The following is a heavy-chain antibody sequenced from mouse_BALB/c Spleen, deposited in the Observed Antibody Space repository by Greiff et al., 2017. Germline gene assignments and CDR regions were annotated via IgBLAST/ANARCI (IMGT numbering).Heavy chain of an antibody. CDR1: GFSLTSYG. J-gene: IGHJ1*01. CDR2: IWAGGST. Sequence: VMLVESGPGLVAPSQSLSITCTVSGFSLTSYGVHWVRQPPGKGLEWLGVIWAGGSTNYNSALMSRLSISKDNSKSQVFLKMNSLQTDDTAMYYCARDQGLLLRYFDDWGAGTTVTVSS. D-gene: IGHD1-1*01. V-gene: IGHV2-9*02. CDR3: ARDQGLLLRYFDD.